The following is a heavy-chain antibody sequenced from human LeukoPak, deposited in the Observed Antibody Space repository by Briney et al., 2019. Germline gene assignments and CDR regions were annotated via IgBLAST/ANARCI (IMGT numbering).Heavy chain of an antibody. Sequence: PGRSLRLSCAASGFTFSSYAMHWVRQAPGKGLEWVAVIWYDGSNKYYADSVKGRFTISRDNSKNTLYLQMNSLRAEDTAVYYCARDRIAVAGTSRTNYFDYWGQGTLVTVSS. CDR1: GFTFSSYA. J-gene: IGHJ4*02. CDR2: IWYDGSNK. V-gene: IGHV3-33*08. CDR3: ARDRIAVAGTSRTNYFDY. D-gene: IGHD6-19*01.